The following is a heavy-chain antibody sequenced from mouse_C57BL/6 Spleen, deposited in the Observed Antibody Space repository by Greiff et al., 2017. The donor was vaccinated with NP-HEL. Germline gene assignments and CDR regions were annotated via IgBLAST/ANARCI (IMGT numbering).Heavy chain of an antibody. Sequence: VQLQQSGPELVKPGASVKISCKASGYAFSSSWMNWVKQRPGKGLEWIGRIYPGDGDTNYNGKFKGKATLTADKSSSTAYMQLRSLTSEDSAVYFCARGSSPALYYAMDYWGQGTSVTVSS. CDR3: ARGSSPALYYAMDY. J-gene: IGHJ4*01. CDR1: GYAFSSSW. CDR2: IYPGDGDT. V-gene: IGHV1-82*01.